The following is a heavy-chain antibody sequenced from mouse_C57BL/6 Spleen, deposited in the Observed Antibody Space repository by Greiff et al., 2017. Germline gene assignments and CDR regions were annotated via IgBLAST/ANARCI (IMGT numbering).Heavy chain of an antibody. CDR2: ISYSGST. J-gene: IGHJ1*03. CDR1: GYSITSGYD. CDR3: AREGGYHWYVDV. V-gene: IGHV3-1*01. D-gene: IGHD2-2*01. Sequence: EVQLQESGPGLVKPSQSLSLTCTVTGYSITSGYDWHWIRHFPGNILEWMGYISYSGSTNYNPSLKSRISITHDTSKNHFFLKLNTVTTEDTATYYCAREGGYHWYVDVWGTGTTVTVSS.